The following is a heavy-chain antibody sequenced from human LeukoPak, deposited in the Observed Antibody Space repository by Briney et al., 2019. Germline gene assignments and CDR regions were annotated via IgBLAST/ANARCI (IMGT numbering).Heavy chain of an antibody. CDR3: AREADSSGYYSVYYYMDV. J-gene: IGHJ6*03. CDR1: GGTFSSYA. V-gene: IGHV1-69*13. CDR2: IIPIFGTA. D-gene: IGHD3-22*01. Sequence: SVKVSCKASGGTFSSYAISWVRQAPGQGLEWMGGIIPIFGTANYAQKFQGRVTITADESTSTAYMELSSLRSEDTAVYYCAREADSSGYYSVYYYMDVWGKGTTVTVSS.